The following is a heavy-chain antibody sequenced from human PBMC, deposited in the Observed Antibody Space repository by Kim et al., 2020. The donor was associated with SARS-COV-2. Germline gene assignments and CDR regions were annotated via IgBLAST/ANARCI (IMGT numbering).Heavy chain of an antibody. Sequence: ARKFRGRVTITADESTSTAYMELSSLRSEDTAVYYCASSQSRDGYLNFDPWGQGTLVTVSS. V-gene: IGHV1-69*01. J-gene: IGHJ5*02. D-gene: IGHD5-12*01. CDR3: ASSQSRDGYLNFDP.